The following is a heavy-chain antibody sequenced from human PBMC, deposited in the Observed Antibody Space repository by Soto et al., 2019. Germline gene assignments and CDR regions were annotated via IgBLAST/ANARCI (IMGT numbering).Heavy chain of an antibody. Sequence: QVQLVESGGGVVQPGRSLRLSCAASGFTFSSYGMHWVRQAPGKGLEWVAVIWYDGSNKYYADSVKGRFTISRDNSKNTLYLQMNSLRAEDTAVYYCARARSPQNKRGYSGYDSANYYYMDVWGKGTTVTVSS. D-gene: IGHD5-12*01. J-gene: IGHJ6*03. CDR2: IWYDGSNK. CDR1: GFTFSSYG. CDR3: ARARSPQNKRGYSGYDSANYYYMDV. V-gene: IGHV3-33*01.